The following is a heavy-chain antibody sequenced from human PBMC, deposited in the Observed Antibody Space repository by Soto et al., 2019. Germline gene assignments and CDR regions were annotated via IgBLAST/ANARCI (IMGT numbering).Heavy chain of an antibody. CDR1: GFTFGKYA. CDR3: AKLFGSGWSTFDY. V-gene: IGHV3-23*01. CDR2: ISGSGGTT. J-gene: IGHJ4*02. Sequence: EVQLLESGGGSVQPGGSLRLSCAASGFTFGKYAMSWVRQAPGKGLEWVSTISGSGGTTYYADSVKGRFTISRDDSKKTLSLQMNSLRADDTAVYYCAKLFGSGWSTFDYWGQGTLVTVSS. D-gene: IGHD6-19*01.